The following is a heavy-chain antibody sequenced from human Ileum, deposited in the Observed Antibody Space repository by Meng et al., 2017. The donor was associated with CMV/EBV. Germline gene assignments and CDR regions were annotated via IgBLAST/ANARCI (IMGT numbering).Heavy chain of an antibody. J-gene: IGHJ5*02. Sequence: ASVKVSCKASGYTFTDYYMHWVRQAPGQGLEWMGWINPNNVGTHYAQNFQGRVTMTRDTSISTAYMELSSLTSDDTAVYYCARDRVGGMGWELQPWGQGTLVTVS. D-gene: IGHD1-26*01. CDR3: ARDRVGGMGWELQP. CDR2: INPNNVGT. V-gene: IGHV1-2*02. CDR1: GYTFTDYY.